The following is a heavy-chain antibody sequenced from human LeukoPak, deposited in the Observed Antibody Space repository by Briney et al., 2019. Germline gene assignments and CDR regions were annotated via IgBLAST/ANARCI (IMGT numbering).Heavy chain of an antibody. CDR1: GFTFSRYW. V-gene: IGHV3-7*05. CDR2: IKHDGSEK. Sequence: GGSLRLSCAASGFTFSRYWMDWVRQAPGKGLEWVANIKHDGSEKYYVDSVKGRFTISRDNVKNSLSLQMHSLRAEDTAVYFCARDLDYDSSGLDYWGQGTLVTVSS. CDR3: ARDLDYDSSGLDY. D-gene: IGHD3-22*01. J-gene: IGHJ4*02.